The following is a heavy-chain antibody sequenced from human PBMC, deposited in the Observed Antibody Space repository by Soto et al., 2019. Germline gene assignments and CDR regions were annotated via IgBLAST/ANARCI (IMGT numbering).Heavy chain of an antibody. Sequence: QLHQQQWGAGLLKPSETLSLTCAVYGGSFSGYFWNWIRQSPGKGLEWIGKVNHNGRNNYNPSLKSRVTISSDMSKNQISLKLTSVTAADTAVYYCARGGSSDWQVAFDFWGQGTMVTVSS. V-gene: IGHV4-34*01. CDR3: ARGGSSDWQVAFDF. D-gene: IGHD6-19*01. J-gene: IGHJ3*01. CDR1: GGSFSGYF. CDR2: VNHNGRN.